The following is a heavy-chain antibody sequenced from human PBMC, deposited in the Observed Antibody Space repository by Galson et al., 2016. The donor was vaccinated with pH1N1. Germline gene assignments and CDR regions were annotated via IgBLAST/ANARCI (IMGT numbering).Heavy chain of an antibody. D-gene: IGHD6-6*01. CDR1: TFTFNNYY. V-gene: IGHV1-46*02. CDR2: INPRYRGT. Sequence: SVKVSCKASTFTFNNYYIHWVRLAPGQGLQWMGIINPRYRGTNYTQKLQDRVIMTRDTSTSTVYMELNSLRSEDTAMYYCAQYSSTSEDPAWGHGTLVTVSS. J-gene: IGHJ4*01. CDR3: AQYSSTSEDPA.